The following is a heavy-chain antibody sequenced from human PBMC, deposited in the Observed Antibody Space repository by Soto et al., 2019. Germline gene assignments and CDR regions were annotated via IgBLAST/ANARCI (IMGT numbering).Heavy chain of an antibody. J-gene: IGHJ4*02. V-gene: IGHV1-69*08. D-gene: IGHD2-8*01. CDR2: IIPILGIA. CDR1: GGTFSSYT. Sequence: QVQLVQSGAEVKKPGSSVKVSCKASGGTFSSYTISWVRQAPGQGLEWMGRIIPILGIANYAQKFQGRVRITADKSTRTAYMELRSLGSEDTAVYYCARDFRYAEGAGSRGDYWGQGTLVTVSS. CDR3: ARDFRYAEGAGSRGDY.